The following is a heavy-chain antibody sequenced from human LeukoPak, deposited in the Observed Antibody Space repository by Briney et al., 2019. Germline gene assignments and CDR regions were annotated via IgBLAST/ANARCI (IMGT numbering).Heavy chain of an antibody. CDR3: ARYVFTTYDTGGGYFDY. D-gene: IGHD3-22*01. CDR1: GFTFSSYG. V-gene: IGHV3-33*01. Sequence: PGRSLRLSCVVYGFTFSSYGMHWVRQAQGKGLEWVALIWYDGSNKYYADSVKGRFTISRDNSKNTLYLKMNSLRADVSAVYYCARYVFTTYDTGGGYFDYWGQGTLVTVSS. CDR2: IWYDGSNK. J-gene: IGHJ4*02.